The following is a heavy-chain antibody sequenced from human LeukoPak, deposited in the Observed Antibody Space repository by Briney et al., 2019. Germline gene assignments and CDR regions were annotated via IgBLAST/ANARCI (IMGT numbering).Heavy chain of an antibody. CDR2: IIQDGSAQ. Sequence: PGGSLRLSCAASGFTFSSSWVSWVRQAPGKGLEWVANIIQDGSAQYYVDSVKGRFTISRDNADNSLYLQMNSLRAEDTAVYYCAIDLFSCSSTSCYVYWGRGTLVTVSS. D-gene: IGHD2-2*01. CDR3: AIDLFSCSSTSCYVY. J-gene: IGHJ4*02. CDR1: GFTFSSSW. V-gene: IGHV3-7*01.